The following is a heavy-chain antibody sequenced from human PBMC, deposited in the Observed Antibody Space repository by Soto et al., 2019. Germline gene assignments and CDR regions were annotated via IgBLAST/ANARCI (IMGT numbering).Heavy chain of an antibody. Sequence: QVQLVESGGGVVQPGRSLRLSCAASGFTFSSYAMHWVRQAPGKGLGWGAVISYDGSNKYYADSVKGRFTICRDNSKNTLKLQMNSLLSEYTAVYDCARHRLRYHWSDFPYYYYGMDGWGQGTTVTVSS. D-gene: IGHD1-1*01. CDR3: ARHRLRYHWSDFPYYYYGMDG. CDR2: ISYDGSNK. V-gene: IGHV3-30-3*01. CDR1: GFTFSSYA. J-gene: IGHJ6*02.